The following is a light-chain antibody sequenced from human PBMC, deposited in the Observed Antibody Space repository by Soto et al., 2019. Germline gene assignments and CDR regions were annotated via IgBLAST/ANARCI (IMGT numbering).Light chain of an antibody. Sequence: QSALTQPASVSGSPGQSITISCTGTSSDVGGYKYVSWYQQHPGKAPKLMIYEVSNRPSGVSNRFSGSKSGNTASLTISGLKDEDEADYYCSSYRRSSTLVVFGGGTKLTVL. CDR3: SSYRRSSTLVV. J-gene: IGLJ2*01. V-gene: IGLV2-14*01. CDR1: SSDVGGYKY. CDR2: EVS.